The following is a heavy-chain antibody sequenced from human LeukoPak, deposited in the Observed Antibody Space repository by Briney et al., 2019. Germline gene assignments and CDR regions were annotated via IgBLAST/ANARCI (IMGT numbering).Heavy chain of an antibody. CDR1: GGTFSSYA. J-gene: IGHJ4*02. CDR2: IIPIFGTA. Sequence: ASVKVSCKASGGTFSSYAISWVRQAPGQGLEWMGGIIPIFGTANYAQKFQGRVTITADESTSTAYMELSSLRSEDTAVYYCARAEYSYAPFDYWAREPWSPSPQ. CDR3: ARAEYSYAPFDY. D-gene: IGHD5-18*01. V-gene: IGHV1-69*13.